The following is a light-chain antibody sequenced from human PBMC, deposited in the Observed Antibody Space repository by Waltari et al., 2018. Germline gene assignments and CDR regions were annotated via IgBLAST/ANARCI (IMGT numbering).Light chain of an antibody. CDR2: DDS. J-gene: IGLJ2*01. V-gene: IGLV3-21*03. CDR1: NIGSKS. CDR3: QVWDSSSDHVV. Sequence: SYVLTQPPSVSVAPGKTARITCGGNNIGSKSGPRYQPKPGQAPVLVVYDDSDRPPGIPERFSGSNSGNTATLTISRVEAGDEADYYCQVWDSSSDHVVFGGGTKLTVL.